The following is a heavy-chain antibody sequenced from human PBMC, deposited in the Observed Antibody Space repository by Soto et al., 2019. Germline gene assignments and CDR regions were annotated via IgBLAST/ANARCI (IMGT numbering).Heavy chain of an antibody. Sequence: QVQLVQSGAEVKKPGASVKVSCKASGYTFTSYGITWVRQAPGQGLEWLGWINGYNGNTNYAQKLQGRVTLTTDTSTSTAYMELGRLRSDDTAVYYCAWMGDVTYYYSGMDVWGPGTTVTVSS. CDR3: AWMGDVTYYYSGMDV. D-gene: IGHD3-16*01. V-gene: IGHV1-18*01. CDR2: INGYNGNT. CDR1: GYTFTSYG. J-gene: IGHJ6*01.